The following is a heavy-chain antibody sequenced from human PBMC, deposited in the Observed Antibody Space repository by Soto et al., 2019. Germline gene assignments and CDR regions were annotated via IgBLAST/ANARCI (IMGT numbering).Heavy chain of an antibody. CDR1: GGSFSTLG. V-gene: IGHV1-69*10. Sequence: AASVKVSCKASGGSFSTLGINWVRQAPGQGLEWRGGIIPLIGKARYAETSQGRVTITADTSTGTAYMEVSSLRSDDTAVFYCATAHNSGWYFFDYWGPGTLVTVSS. D-gene: IGHD6-19*01. CDR2: IIPLIGKA. J-gene: IGHJ4*02. CDR3: ATAHNSGWYFFDY.